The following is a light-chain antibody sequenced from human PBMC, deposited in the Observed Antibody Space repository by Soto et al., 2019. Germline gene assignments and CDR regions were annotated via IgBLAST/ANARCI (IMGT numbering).Light chain of an antibody. V-gene: IGKV4-1*01. J-gene: IGKJ1*01. CDR2: WAS. Sequence: DIVMTQSPDSLAVSLGERATINCKSSQSVLYSSNNKNYLAWYQQKLGQPPKLLIYWASTRESGVPDRCSGSGSGTDFTRTISCLQAEDVAVYYCQQYYRPWTFGQGTKVEIK. CDR3: QQYYRPWT. CDR1: QSVLYSSNNKNY.